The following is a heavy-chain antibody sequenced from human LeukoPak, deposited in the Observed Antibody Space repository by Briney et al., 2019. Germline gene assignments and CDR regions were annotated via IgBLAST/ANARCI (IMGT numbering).Heavy chain of an antibody. Sequence: IGRDGYTHYADSGKGRFTISRDNSKNTLYLQMNSLRAEDTAVYYCAKSVTFYYDNNPFDYWGQGTLVTVSS. V-gene: IGHV3-23*01. D-gene: IGHD3-22*01. CDR3: AKSVTFYYDNNPFDY. CDR2: IGRDGYT. J-gene: IGHJ4*02.